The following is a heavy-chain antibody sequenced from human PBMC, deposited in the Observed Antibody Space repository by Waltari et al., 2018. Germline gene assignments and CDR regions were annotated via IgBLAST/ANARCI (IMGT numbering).Heavy chain of an antibody. CDR1: GFTVSNNF. CDR2: ICSGGST. CDR3: ARDMHCSSSGCSGL. D-gene: IGHD2-2*01. Sequence: EVQLVESGGGLIQPGGSLRLSCAASGFTVSNNFMMGVRQAPRKGLEVVSLICSGGSTYYADSVKGRLTISRDYSENTLYLQMNSLRGEDTAVYYCARDMHCSSSGCSGLWGQGTLVTVSS. J-gene: IGHJ4*02. V-gene: IGHV3-53*01.